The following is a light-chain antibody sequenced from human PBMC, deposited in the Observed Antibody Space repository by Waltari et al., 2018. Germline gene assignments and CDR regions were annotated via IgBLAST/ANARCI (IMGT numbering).Light chain of an antibody. V-gene: IGLV2-14*03. CDR3: SSYTITDTPV. CDR2: DVT. J-gene: IGLJ3*02. CDR1: SSDVGSYHY. Sequence: QSALTQPASVSGSPGHSITISCTGTSSDVGSYHYVSWYQQHPGKAPKLMIYDVTNRPSGVSDRFSGSKSGNTASLTISGLQAEDEAHYYCSSYTITDTPVFGGGTKVTVL.